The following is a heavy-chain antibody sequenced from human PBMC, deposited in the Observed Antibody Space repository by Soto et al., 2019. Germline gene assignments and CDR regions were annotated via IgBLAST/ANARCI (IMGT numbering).Heavy chain of an antibody. CDR2: VIPVLTMT. Sequence: QVHLVPSGAEVKKPGSSVKVSCKASGGSLNSYTISWVRQAPGQGLEWLGRVIPVLTMTNYAQKFQDRVTISADKSTGTAYMELSSLKSEDTAVYYWARDVRDGGSYRGGGGYDLWGRGTLVIVSS. CDR3: ARDVRDGGSYRGGGGYDL. D-gene: IGHD3-16*01. V-gene: IGHV1-69*04. CDR1: GGSLNSYT. J-gene: IGHJ2*01.